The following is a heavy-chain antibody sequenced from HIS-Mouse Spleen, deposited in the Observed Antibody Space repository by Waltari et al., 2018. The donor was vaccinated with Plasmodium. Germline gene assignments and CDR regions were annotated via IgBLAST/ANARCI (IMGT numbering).Heavy chain of an antibody. J-gene: IGHJ4*02. CDR1: GGSFIGYY. V-gene: IGHV4-34*01. CDR3: ASSGSGSYYY. Sequence: QVQLQQWGAGLLKPSETLSLTCAVYGGSFIGYYWTWIRKPPGKGLEWIGEINHSGSTNYNPSLKSRVTVSVDTSRNQFSLKLSSVTAADTAVYYCASSGSGSYYYWGQGTLVTVSS. D-gene: IGHD3-10*01. CDR2: INHSGST.